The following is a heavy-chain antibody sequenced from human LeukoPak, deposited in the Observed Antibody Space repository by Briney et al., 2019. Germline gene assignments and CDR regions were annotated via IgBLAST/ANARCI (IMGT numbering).Heavy chain of an antibody. Sequence: GGSLRLSCAAPGITLGNNWMHWVRQGPGKGLVWISRINSDGGGAIYADSVKGRFTVSRDNAKNTLYLQMNSLRAEDTAVYYCARDVPHNWFDTWGQGTLVTVSS. V-gene: IGHV3-74*01. CDR3: ARDVPHNWFDT. J-gene: IGHJ5*02. CDR2: INSDGGGA. CDR1: GITLGNNW.